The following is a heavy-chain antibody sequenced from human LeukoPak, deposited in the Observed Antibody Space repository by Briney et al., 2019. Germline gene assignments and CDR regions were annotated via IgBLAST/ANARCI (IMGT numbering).Heavy chain of an antibody. J-gene: IGHJ4*02. CDR3: AKSLKVRGVMDY. Sequence: PGGSLRLSCAASGFTFSSYGMHWVRQAPGKGLGWVAVISYDGSNKYYADSVKGRFTISRDNSKNTLYLQMNSLRAEDTAVYYCAKSLKVRGVMDYWGQGTLVTVSS. CDR1: GFTFSSYG. V-gene: IGHV3-30*18. D-gene: IGHD3-10*01. CDR2: ISYDGSNK.